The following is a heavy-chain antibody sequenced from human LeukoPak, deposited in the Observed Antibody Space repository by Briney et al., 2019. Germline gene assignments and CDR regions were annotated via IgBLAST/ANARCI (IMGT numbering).Heavy chain of an antibody. J-gene: IGHJ3*02. V-gene: IGHV3-33*01. D-gene: IGHD2-15*01. CDR2: IWYDGSNK. CDR3: ARARPDGSGGSWPDAFDI. Sequence: GGSLRLSCAASGFTFSSYGMHWVRQAPGKGLEWVAVIWYDGSNKYYVDSVKGRFTICRDNSKNTLYLQMTSLRAEDTAVYYCARARPDGSGGSWPDAFDIWGQGTMVTVSS. CDR1: GFTFSSYG.